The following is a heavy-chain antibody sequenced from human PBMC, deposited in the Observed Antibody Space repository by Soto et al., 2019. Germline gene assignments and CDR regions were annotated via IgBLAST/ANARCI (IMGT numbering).Heavy chain of an antibody. CDR1: GGAISGYY. CDR3: ARGQRFSDWFDP. V-gene: IGHV4-4*07. CDR2: IYSSGST. D-gene: IGHD3-3*01. Sequence: SETLSLTCTVTGGAISGYYWTWIRQSDGEGLEWIGRIYSSGSTNYNPSLKSRVTISLDTSMNYFSLRLSSVTAADTAVYYCARGQRFSDWFDPWGQGTLVTVFS. J-gene: IGHJ5*02.